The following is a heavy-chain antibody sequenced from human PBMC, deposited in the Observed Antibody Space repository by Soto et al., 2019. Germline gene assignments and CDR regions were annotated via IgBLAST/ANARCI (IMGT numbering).Heavy chain of an antibody. J-gene: IGHJ6*02. CDR1: GFTFSDYY. CDR3: ARGRNWNQKTYYGMDV. V-gene: IGHV3-11*06. CDR2: ISSSSSYT. Sequence: LSCAASGFTFSDYYMSWIRQAPGKGLEWVSHISSSSSYTNYADSVKGRFTISRDNAKNSLYLQMNSLGVEDTAVYYCARGRNWNQKTYYGMDVWGQGTTVTVSS. D-gene: IGHD1-1*01.